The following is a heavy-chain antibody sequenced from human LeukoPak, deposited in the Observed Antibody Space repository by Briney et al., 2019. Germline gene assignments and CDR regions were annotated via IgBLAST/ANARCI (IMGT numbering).Heavy chain of an antibody. CDR3: ARDRYSYGFSDDFDY. J-gene: IGHJ4*02. Sequence: GASVKVSCKASGYTFTSYYMHWVRQAPGQGLEWMGIINPSGGSTSCAQKFQGRVTMTRDTSTGTVYMELSSLRSEDTAVYYCARDRYSYGFSDDFDYWGQGTLVTVSS. D-gene: IGHD5-18*01. CDR1: GYTFTSYY. V-gene: IGHV1-46*01. CDR2: INPSGGST.